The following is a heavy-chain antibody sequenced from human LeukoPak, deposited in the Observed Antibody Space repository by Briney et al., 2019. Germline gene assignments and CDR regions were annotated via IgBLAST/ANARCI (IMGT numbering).Heavy chain of an antibody. CDR3: AKSETDESDVESI. Sequence: GGSLRLSCTASGFTFDNYAMTWVRQAPGKGLEWVSHISDDGTGTYYADSVKGRFTISRDNSKNMLYLQMSSLRTEDTAVYYCAKSETDESDVESIWGQGTLVTVSS. CDR1: GFTFDNYA. V-gene: IGHV3-23*01. J-gene: IGHJ4*02. CDR2: ISDDGTGT.